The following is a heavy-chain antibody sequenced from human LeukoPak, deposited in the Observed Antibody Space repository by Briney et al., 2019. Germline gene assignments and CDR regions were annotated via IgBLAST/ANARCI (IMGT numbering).Heavy chain of an antibody. CDR1: GFTLGSYW. J-gene: IGHJ4*02. CDR3: ARIREEYSIGTYYFDY. CDR2: IRKDGSVE. V-gene: IGHV3-7*01. Sequence: GDSLRLSCSASGFTLGSYWMTWVRQAPGKGLEWVANIRKDGSVENYVDSVKGRFTISRDNAKNSLYLQMNSLSAEDTALYHCARIREEYSIGTYYFDYWGQGTLVTVSS. D-gene: IGHD2/OR15-2a*01.